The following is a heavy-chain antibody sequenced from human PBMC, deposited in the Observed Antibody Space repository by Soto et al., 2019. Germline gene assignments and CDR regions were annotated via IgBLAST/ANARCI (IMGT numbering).Heavy chain of an antibody. J-gene: IGHJ4*02. Sequence: QVQLVESGGGVVQPGRSLRLSCAASGFTFSTDGMHWVRQAPGKGLEWVAVMSYDGINKYYADSVKGRFTISRDSSKNTLYLQMDSLRAEDTAFYYCAKDQGGYLSVFDYWGQGTLVTVSS. CDR2: MSYDGINK. CDR3: AKDQGGYLSVFDY. D-gene: IGHD5-12*01. CDR1: GFTFSTDG. V-gene: IGHV3-30*18.